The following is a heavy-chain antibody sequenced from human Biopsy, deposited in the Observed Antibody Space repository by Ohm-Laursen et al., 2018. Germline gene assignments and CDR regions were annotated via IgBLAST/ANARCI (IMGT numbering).Heavy chain of an antibody. CDR1: GFTFNRSA. Sequence: SVKVSCKASGFTFNRSAMQWVRQAPGQGLEWMGGIIGIFRTAHYAQKFQGRVTITADEFMSTAYMELSSLRSEDTAVYYCARGGGYNWNNGWFDPWGQGTLVTVSS. CDR2: IIGIFRTA. CDR3: ARGGGYNWNNGWFDP. V-gene: IGHV1-69*13. J-gene: IGHJ5*02. D-gene: IGHD1/OR15-1a*01.